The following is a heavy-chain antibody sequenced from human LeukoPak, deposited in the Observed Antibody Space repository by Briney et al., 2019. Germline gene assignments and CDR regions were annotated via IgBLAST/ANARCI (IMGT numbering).Heavy chain of an antibody. Sequence: SETLSLTCTVSGGSISRYYWSWISQHPGKGLEWIGYIYYSGSTYYNPSLKSRVTISVDTSKNQFSLKLSSVTAADTAVYYCARAVFPRRLLLNYFDYWGQGTLVTVSS. D-gene: IGHD3-22*01. CDR1: GGSISRYY. CDR2: IYYSGST. V-gene: IGHV4-59*06. J-gene: IGHJ4*02. CDR3: ARAVFPRRLLLNYFDY.